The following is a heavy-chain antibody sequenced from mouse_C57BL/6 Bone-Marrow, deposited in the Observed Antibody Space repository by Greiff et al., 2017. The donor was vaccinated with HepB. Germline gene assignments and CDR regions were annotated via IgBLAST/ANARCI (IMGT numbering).Heavy chain of an antibody. CDR3: TTWLLPRYAMDY. Sequence: EVQLQESGAELVRPGASVKLSCTASGFNIKDDYMHWVKQRPEQGLEWIGWIDPENGDTEYASKFQGKATITADTSSNTAYLQLSSLTSEDTAVYYCTTWLLPRYAMDYWGQGTSVTVSS. D-gene: IGHD2-3*01. J-gene: IGHJ4*01. V-gene: IGHV14-4*01. CDR1: GFNIKDDY. CDR2: IDPENGDT.